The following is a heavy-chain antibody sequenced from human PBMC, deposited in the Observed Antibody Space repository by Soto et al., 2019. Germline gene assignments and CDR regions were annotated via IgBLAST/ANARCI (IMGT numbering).Heavy chain of an antibody. D-gene: IGHD1-26*01. CDR2: IRGDFVTT. Sequence: EVQLLESGGGLVQPGGSLRLSCATSGFTFSDHAMHWVRQAPGEGLEWVSGIRGDFVTTPYADSVKGRFTISRDNSQNTLYLKMNSLRAEDTARYYCVKEGKMGVEGFDFWGQGTLVTVSS. V-gene: IGHV3-23*01. CDR1: GFTFSDHA. J-gene: IGHJ4*02. CDR3: VKEGKMGVEGFDF.